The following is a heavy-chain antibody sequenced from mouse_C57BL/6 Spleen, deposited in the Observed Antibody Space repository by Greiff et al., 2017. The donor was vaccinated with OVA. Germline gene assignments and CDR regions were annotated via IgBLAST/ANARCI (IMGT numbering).Heavy chain of an antibody. V-gene: IGHV1-69*01. Sequence: VQLQQPGAELVMPGASVKLSCKASGYTFTSYWMHWVKQRPGQGLEWIGEIDPSDSYTNYNQKFKGKSTLTVDKSSSTAYMQLSSLTSEDSSVYYCARSNYYGSSDGFAYWGQGTLVTVSA. J-gene: IGHJ3*01. CDR3: ARSNYYGSSDGFAY. CDR1: GYTFTSYW. CDR2: IDPSDSYT. D-gene: IGHD1-1*01.